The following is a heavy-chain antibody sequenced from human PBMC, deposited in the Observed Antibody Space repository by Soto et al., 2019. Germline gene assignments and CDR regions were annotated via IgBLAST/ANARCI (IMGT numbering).Heavy chain of an antibody. D-gene: IGHD6-19*01. V-gene: IGHV3-23*01. CDR2: ISGSGGST. Sequence: PGGSLRLSCVAAGLHFSSYPMSWVRQAPGKGLEWVSAISGSGGSTYYADSVKGRFTISRDNSKNTLYLQMNSLRAEDTAVYYCTASSGWYNAFDIWGQGTMVTVSS. CDR1: GLHFSSYP. J-gene: IGHJ3*02. CDR3: TASSGWYNAFDI.